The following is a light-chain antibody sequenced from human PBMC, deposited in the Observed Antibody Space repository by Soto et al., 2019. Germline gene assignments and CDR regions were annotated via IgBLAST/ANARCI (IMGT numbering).Light chain of an antibody. CDR2: GAS. V-gene: IGKV3-20*01. J-gene: IGKJ5*01. CDR3: QQYENSPIT. Sequence: PGERASLSCGVSQSITSSFLAWYQQKPGQAPRLLIYGASSRATGIPDRFSGTGSETDFTLTINRLEPEDFAVYYCQQYENSPITFGQGTRLEIK. CDR1: QSITSSF.